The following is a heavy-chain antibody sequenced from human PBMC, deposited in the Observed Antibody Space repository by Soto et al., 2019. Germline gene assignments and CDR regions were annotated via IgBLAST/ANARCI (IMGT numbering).Heavy chain of an antibody. D-gene: IGHD3-10*01. CDR1: GYTFTSYA. J-gene: IGHJ6*02. CDR3: ARDFPFITMVRGVTYYYYGMDV. CDR2: INAGNGNT. Sequence: ASVKVSCKASGYTFTSYAMHWVRQAPGQRLEWMGWINAGNGNTKYSQKFQGRVTMTRDTSASTAYMEMSSLRSEDTAVYYCARDFPFITMVRGVTYYYYGMDVWGQGTTVTVSS. V-gene: IGHV1-3*01.